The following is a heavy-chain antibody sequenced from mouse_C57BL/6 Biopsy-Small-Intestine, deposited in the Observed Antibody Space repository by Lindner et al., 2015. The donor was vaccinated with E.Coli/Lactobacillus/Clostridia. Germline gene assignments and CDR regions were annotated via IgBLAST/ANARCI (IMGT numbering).Heavy chain of an antibody. CDR2: INPSGDYT. CDR3: ARAGNYYGSSYDY. Sequence: VQLQESGAEVARPGASVKMSCKASGYTFTSYTMHWVKERPGQGLEWIGYINPSGDYTKYNQKFKDKATMTADKSSSTAYMQLSSLTSEDSAVYYCARAGNYYGSSYDYWGQGTTLTVSS. D-gene: IGHD1-1*01. V-gene: IGHV1-4*01. CDR1: GYTFTSYT. J-gene: IGHJ2*01.